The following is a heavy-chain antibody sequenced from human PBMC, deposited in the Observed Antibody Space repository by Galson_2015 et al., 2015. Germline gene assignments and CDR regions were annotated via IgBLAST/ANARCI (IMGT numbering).Heavy chain of an antibody. Sequence: QSGAEVKKPGESLKISCKASGGTFSSYAISWVRQAPGQGLEWMGGIIPIFGTASYAQKFQGRVTMTRDTSTSTVYMELSSLRSEDTAVYYCARDDPIAAAGRSIDYWGQGTLVTVSS. V-gene: IGHV1-69*05. CDR1: GGTFSSYA. CDR3: ARDDPIAAAGRSIDY. CDR2: IIPIFGTA. J-gene: IGHJ4*02. D-gene: IGHD6-13*01.